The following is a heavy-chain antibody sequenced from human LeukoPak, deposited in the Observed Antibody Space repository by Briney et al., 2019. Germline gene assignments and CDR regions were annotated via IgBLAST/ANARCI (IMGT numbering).Heavy chain of an antibody. V-gene: IGHV3-30*02. CDR1: GFTFSSHG. D-gene: IGHD5-18*01. CDR2: RSINGSTK. CDR3: VKNTHRDGYTYGVYDA. J-gene: IGHJ5*02. Sequence: GGSLRLSCAASGFTFSSHGMYWVRQAPGKGLEGVTFRSINGSTKYYIDSVKGRFTISSDNDKNFLHLQMSSLRAEDTALYYCVKNTHRDGYTYGVYDAWGQGTLITVSS.